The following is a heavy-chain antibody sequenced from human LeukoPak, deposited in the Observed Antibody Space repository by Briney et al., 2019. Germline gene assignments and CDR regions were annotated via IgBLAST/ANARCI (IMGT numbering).Heavy chain of an antibody. CDR3: ARVYDSGSYSCPH. J-gene: IGHJ4*02. CDR2: INPNSGGT. D-gene: IGHD3-10*01. CDR1: GYTFTGYY. Sequence: ASVKVSCKASGYTFTGYYMHWVRQAPGQGLEWIGWINPNSGGTNYAQKFQGRVTMTRDTSISTAYMELSSLRSEDTAVYYCARVYDSGSYSCPHWGQGTLVTVSS. V-gene: IGHV1-2*02.